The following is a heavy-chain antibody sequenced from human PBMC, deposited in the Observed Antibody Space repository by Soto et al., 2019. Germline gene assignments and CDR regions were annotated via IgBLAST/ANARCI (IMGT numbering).Heavy chain of an antibody. V-gene: IGHV4-4*02. CDR2: IHQSGIS. CDR1: SASIDNN. J-gene: IGHJ4*02. CDR3: ARSFGWYAFDQ. Sequence: QMQLLESGPGLVKPSETLSLTCAVSSASIDNNWNWVRQPPGKGLEWIGEIHQSGISYKNPSLKSRVTMSVDKSTKQFSLNLSSVTAADTAVYFCARSFGWYAFDQGGQGTLVTVSS. D-gene: IGHD6-19*01.